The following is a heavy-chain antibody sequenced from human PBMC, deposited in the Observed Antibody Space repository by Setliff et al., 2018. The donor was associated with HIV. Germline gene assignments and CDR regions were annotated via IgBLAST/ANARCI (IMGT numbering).Heavy chain of an antibody. Sequence: SGPTLVNPTQTLTLTCTFSGFSLSTGVGVGWIRQPPGKALEWLALIYWNDDKHYSTSLKSRLTISKDTSKSQVVLTMTNMDPVDTATYYCARHSITSLSWFDPWGQGTLVTVSS. CDR1: GFSLSTGVG. CDR2: IYWNDDK. V-gene: IGHV2-5*01. D-gene: IGHD6-6*01. CDR3: ARHSITSLSWFDP. J-gene: IGHJ5*02.